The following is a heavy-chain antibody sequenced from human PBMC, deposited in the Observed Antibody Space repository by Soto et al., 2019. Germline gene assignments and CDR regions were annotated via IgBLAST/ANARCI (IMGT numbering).Heavy chain of an antibody. CDR2: VNWNGGAR. V-gene: IGHV3-9*01. J-gene: IGHJ2*01. D-gene: IGHD2-2*01. CDR3: AREVTDFVVVFVKTGRAYLDL. Sequence: EVQLVESGGGLIQPGRSLTLSCAASGFTFEDYAMHWVRQVPGKGLEFVSGVNWNGGARDYADSVKGRFTIVRDNANNSLYLQMNSLTPEYSALYYCAREVTDFVVVFVKTGRAYLDLWGRGTLVTVS. CDR1: GFTFEDYA.